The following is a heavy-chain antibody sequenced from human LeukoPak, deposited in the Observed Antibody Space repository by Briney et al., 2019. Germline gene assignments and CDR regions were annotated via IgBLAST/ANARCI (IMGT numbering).Heavy chain of an antibody. CDR3: ARVPQRWTTVSRGWFDP. V-gene: IGHV6-1*01. Sequence: SQTLSLTCAISGDSVSSNSAAWNWIRQSPSRGLEWLGRTYYRSKWYNDYAVSVKSRITINPDTSKNQFSLQLNSVTPEDTAVYYCARVPQRWTTVSRGWFDPWGQGTLVTVSS. D-gene: IGHD4-17*01. CDR2: TYYRSKWYN. CDR1: GDSVSSNSAA. J-gene: IGHJ5*02.